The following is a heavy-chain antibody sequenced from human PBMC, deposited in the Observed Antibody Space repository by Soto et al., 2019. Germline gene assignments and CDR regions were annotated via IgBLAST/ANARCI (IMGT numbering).Heavy chain of an antibody. V-gene: IGHV3-23*01. D-gene: IGHD2-2*01. CDR1: GFPFGDFA. CDR3: AKSPRPCTSGLPDYYDL. CDR2: ISVSGGSS. J-gene: IGHJ4*02. Sequence: PGGSLRLSCAGSGFPFGDFAMSWVRQGPGKGLEWISDISVSGGSSDYADSVKGRFTISRDNSKNTLFLQMNSLRGEDTAIYYCAKSPRPCTSGLPDYYDLWGPGTLVTVSS.